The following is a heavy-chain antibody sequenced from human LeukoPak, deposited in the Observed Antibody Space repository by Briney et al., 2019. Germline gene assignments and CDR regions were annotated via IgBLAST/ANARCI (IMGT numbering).Heavy chain of an antibody. CDR1: GFTFSRYW. CDR3: ARDIVVVPAAPFDP. Sequence: PGGSLRLSCAASGFTFSRYWMTWVRQAPGTGLALVANIKQDGSEKNYVDSVKGRFTISRDNAKNSLYLQMNSLRAEDTAVYYCARDIVVVPAAPFDPWGQGTLVTVSS. V-gene: IGHV3-7*01. CDR2: IKQDGSEK. D-gene: IGHD2-2*01. J-gene: IGHJ5*02.